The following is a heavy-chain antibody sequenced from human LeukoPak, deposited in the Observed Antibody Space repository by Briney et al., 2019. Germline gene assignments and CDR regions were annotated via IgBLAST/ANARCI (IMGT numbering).Heavy chain of an antibody. CDR1: GFTFSSYV. CDR2: INGSGGST. J-gene: IGHJ4*02. CDR3: AKKSGYDYDFDY. D-gene: IGHD5-12*01. V-gene: IGHV3-23*01. Sequence: GGSLRLSCAASGFTFSSYVMNWVRQAPGKGLEWVSVINGSGGSTNYADSVKGRFTISRDNSKNTVYLQMNSLRAEDTAVYYCAKKSGYDYDFDYWGQGTLVTVSS.